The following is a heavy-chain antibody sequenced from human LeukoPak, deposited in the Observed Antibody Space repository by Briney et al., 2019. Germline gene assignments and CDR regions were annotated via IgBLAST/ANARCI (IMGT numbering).Heavy chain of an antibody. J-gene: IGHJ6*03. CDR2: SSAYNSNT. V-gene: IGHV1-18*01. Sequence: ASVKVSCKASGYTFTSYGISWVRQAPGQGLEWIGWSSAYNSNTNYAQKLQGRVTLTTDTSTSTAYMELMSLRSDDTAVYYCARIHHYYYMDVWGKGTTLTVSS. CDR1: GYTFTSYG. CDR3: ARIHHYYYMDV.